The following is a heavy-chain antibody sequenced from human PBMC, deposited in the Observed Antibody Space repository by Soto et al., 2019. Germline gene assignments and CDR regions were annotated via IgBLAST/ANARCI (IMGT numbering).Heavy chain of an antibody. CDR2: ISSSSSYT. Sequence: GGSLRLSCAASGFTFSDYYMSWIRQAPGKGLEWVSYISSSSSYTNYADSVKGRFTISRDNAKNSLYLQMNSLRAEDTAVYYCARNPRGPYYGMDVWGQGTTVTVSS. V-gene: IGHV3-11*06. CDR1: GFTFSDYY. D-gene: IGHD3-10*01. CDR3: ARNPRGPYYGMDV. J-gene: IGHJ6*02.